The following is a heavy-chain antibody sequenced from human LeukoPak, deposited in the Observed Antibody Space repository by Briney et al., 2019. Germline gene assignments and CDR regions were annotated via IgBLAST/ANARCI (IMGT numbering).Heavy chain of an antibody. Sequence: ASVKVSCKASGYTVTGYYMHWVRQAPGQGLEWMGWINPMNGNTNDAERFQGRVIMTTDTSTRTAYMELKSLRSDDTAVYYCARDYTSAEWLGFAFDVWGQGTMVSVSS. J-gene: IGHJ3*01. CDR2: INPMNGNT. CDR3: ARDYTSAEWLGFAFDV. CDR1: GYTVTGYY. V-gene: IGHV1-18*04. D-gene: IGHD6-19*01.